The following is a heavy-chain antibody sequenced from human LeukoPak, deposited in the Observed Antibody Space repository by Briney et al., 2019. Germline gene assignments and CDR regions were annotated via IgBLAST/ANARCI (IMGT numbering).Heavy chain of an antibody. D-gene: IGHD5-18*01. V-gene: IGHV4-59*01. CDR2: APYVGTT. CDR3: ARGAVDTAMVTDYIDY. Sequence: SETLSLTCTVSGGSISGFYWSWIRQPPGKGLEWIGYAPYVGTTNYNPSLKSRVTISVDTSKNQFSLKLSSVTAADTAVYYCARGAVDTAMVTDYIDYWGQGTLVTVSS. CDR1: GGSISGFY. J-gene: IGHJ4*02.